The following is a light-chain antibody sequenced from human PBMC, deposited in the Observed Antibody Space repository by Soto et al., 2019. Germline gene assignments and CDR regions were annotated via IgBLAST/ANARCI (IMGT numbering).Light chain of an antibody. J-gene: IGKJ4*01. CDR2: GAS. CDR3: QQYQTWPIT. Sequence: DIVMTQSPATLSVAPGERVTFSCRASQGVSRKLAWYQHKPGQAPRLLISGASTGATGIPARFSGSGSGTEFTLTISRLQSEDCAIYYCQQYQTWPITFGGGTKVEIK. V-gene: IGKV3-15*01. CDR1: QGVSRK.